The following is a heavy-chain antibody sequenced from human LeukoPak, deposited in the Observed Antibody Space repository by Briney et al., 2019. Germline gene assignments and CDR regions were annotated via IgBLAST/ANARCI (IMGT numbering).Heavy chain of an antibody. J-gene: IGHJ5*02. CDR3: ARLSAPTLGSGFDP. D-gene: IGHD6-25*01. V-gene: IGHV1-2*02. Sequence: ASVKVSCKASGYTFTGYYMHWVRQAPGQGREGMGWINPNSGCTNYAQQFQGRVTMTRDTSISTAYMELSRLRSDDTAVYYCARLSAPTLGSGFDPWGQGTLVTVSS. CDR1: GYTFTGYY. CDR2: INPNSGCT.